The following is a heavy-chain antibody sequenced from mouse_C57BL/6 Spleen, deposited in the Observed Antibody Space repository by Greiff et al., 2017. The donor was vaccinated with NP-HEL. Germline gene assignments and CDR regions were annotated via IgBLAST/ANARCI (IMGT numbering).Heavy chain of an antibody. Sequence: DVQLVESGGGLVQPGGSLSLSCAASGFTFTDYYMSWVRQPPGKALEWLGFIRNKANGYTTEYSASVKGRFTISRDNSQSILYLQMNALRAEDSATYYCARYPKGLRPYAMDYWGQGTSVTVSS. CDR3: ARYPKGLRPYAMDY. CDR2: IRNKANGYTT. D-gene: IGHD2-12*01. CDR1: GFTFTDYY. J-gene: IGHJ4*01. V-gene: IGHV7-3*01.